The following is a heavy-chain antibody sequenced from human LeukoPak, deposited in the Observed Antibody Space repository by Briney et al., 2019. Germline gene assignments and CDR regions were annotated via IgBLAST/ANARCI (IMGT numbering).Heavy chain of an antibody. CDR3: ARERAYQAGDPPGYFDY. V-gene: IGHV4-61*02. J-gene: IGHJ4*01. CDR1: GGSISSGSYY. D-gene: IGHD7-27*01. CDR2: IYTSGST. Sequence: PSETLSLTCTVSGGSISSGSYYWSWIRQPAGKGLEWVGRIYTSGSTNYNPSLKSRVTISVDTSKNQFSLKLSSVTAADTAVYYCARERAYQAGDPPGYFDYWGQEPWSPSPQ.